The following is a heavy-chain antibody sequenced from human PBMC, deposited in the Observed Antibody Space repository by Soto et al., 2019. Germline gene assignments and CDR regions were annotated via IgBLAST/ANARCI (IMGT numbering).Heavy chain of an antibody. J-gene: IGHJ5*02. CDR2: ISGSGGST. Sequence: EVQLLESGGDLKQPGGSLRLSCVASGLTFGSRAMSWVRQAPGEGLQWVSTISGSGGSTYYADSVKGRFTISRDNSKNTLYLQMNSLRAEDTAVYYCAKVYGYCSSTSCYPWFDPWGQGTLVTVSS. CDR3: AKVYGYCSSTSCYPWFDP. D-gene: IGHD2-2*03. CDR1: GLTFGSRA. V-gene: IGHV3-23*01.